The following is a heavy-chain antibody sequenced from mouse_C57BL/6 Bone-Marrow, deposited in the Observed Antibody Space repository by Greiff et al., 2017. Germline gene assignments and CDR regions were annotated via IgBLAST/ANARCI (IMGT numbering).Heavy chain of an antibody. CDR1: GFSLTSYG. CDR3: ATTSLYYYGSSSYYFDY. D-gene: IGHD1-1*01. CDR2: IWSGGST. Sequence: QVHVKQSGPGLVQPSQSLSITCTVSGFSLTSYGVNWVRQPPGKGLEWLGVIWSGGSTDYNAAFISRLSISKDNSKSQVFFKMNSLQADDTAIYYCATTSLYYYGSSSYYFDYWGQGTTLTVSS. J-gene: IGHJ2*01. V-gene: IGHV2-4*01.